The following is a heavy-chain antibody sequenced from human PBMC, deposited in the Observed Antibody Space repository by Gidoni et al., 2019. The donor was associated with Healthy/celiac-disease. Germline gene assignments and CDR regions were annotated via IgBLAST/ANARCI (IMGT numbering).Heavy chain of an antibody. Sequence: QVQLVQSGAGVKKPGASVKVSCKASSYPFPNYGTSWLRLAPGQGLEWMGWISANHGNTNYAQRFQGRVSMTIDTSTSTAYMELKSLRADDTATYYCARDGGPQPLWVGPKYYYHMDAWGTGTTVTVSS. V-gene: IGHV1-18*01. J-gene: IGHJ6*03. CDR1: SYPFPNYG. CDR3: ARDGGPQPLWVGPKYYYHMDA. D-gene: IGHD3-10*01. CDR2: ISANHGNT.